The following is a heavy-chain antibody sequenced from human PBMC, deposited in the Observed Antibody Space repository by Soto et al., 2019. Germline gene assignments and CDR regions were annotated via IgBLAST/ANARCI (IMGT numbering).Heavy chain of an antibody. J-gene: IGHJ4*02. CDR1: GGSISSGGYS. V-gene: IGHV4-61*08. Sequence: SATLSLTCAVSGGSISSGGYSWSWIRQSPGKGLEWIGYIYYSGSTNYNPSLKSRVTISVDTSKNQFSLKLSSVTAADTAVYYCARRYGSSFDYWGQGTLVTVSS. D-gene: IGHD4-17*01. CDR2: IYYSGST. CDR3: ARRYGSSFDY.